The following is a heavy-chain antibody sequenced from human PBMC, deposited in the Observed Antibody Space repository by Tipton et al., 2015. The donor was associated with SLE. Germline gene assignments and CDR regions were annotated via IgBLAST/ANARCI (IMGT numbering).Heavy chain of an antibody. J-gene: IGHJ6*03. Sequence: TLSLTCTVSGFSISTGYYWGWIRRPPGKGLEWIGNIYHTGSTYYNPSLKSRVTISLDTSKNQFSLNLSSVTAADTAVYYCARDSRYQLTYYYMDVWGKGTTFTVPS. CDR3: ARDSRYQLTYYYMDV. D-gene: IGHD2-2*01. CDR1: GFSISTGYY. V-gene: IGHV4-38-2*02. CDR2: IYHTGST.